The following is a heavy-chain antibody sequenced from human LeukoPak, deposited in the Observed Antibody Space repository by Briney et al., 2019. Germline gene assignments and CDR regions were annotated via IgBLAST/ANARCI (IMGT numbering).Heavy chain of an antibody. CDR3: ARDRVSGSYYGDYFDY. CDR2: ISSSSSYI. V-gene: IGHV3-21*01. CDR1: GFTFSSYW. D-gene: IGHD1-26*01. Sequence: GGSLRLSCAASGFTFSSYWMHWVRQAPGKGLEWVSSISSSSSYIYYADSVKGRFTISRDNAKNSLYLQMNSLRAEDTAVYYCARDRVSGSYYGDYFDYWGQGTLVTVSS. J-gene: IGHJ4*02.